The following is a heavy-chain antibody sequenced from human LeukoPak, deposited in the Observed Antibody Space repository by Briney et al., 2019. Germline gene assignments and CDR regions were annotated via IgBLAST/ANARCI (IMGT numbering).Heavy chain of an antibody. V-gene: IGHV3-30-3*01. CDR2: ISYDGSNK. J-gene: IGHJ4*02. D-gene: IGHD2-2*01. CDR3: AKARGSSTSLFFDY. CDR1: GFTFSSYA. Sequence: GRSLRLSCAASGFTFSSYAMHWVRQAPGKGLEWVAVISYDGSNKYYADSVKGRFTISRDNSQNTLYLQMNSLRADDTAVYYCAKARGSSTSLFFDYWGQGTLVTVSS.